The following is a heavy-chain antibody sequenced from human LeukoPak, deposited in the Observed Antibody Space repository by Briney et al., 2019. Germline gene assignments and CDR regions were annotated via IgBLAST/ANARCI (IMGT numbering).Heavy chain of an antibody. Sequence: SETLSLTCTVSGGSISSGGYYWSWIRQHPGKGLEWIGYIYYSGSTYYNPSLKSRVTISVDTSKNQFSLKLSSVTAADTAVYYCARGRGLYSRSSYWFDPWGQGTLVTVSS. V-gene: IGHV4-31*03. CDR3: ARGRGLYSRSSYWFDP. CDR1: GGSISSGGYY. D-gene: IGHD6-6*01. CDR2: IYYSGST. J-gene: IGHJ5*02.